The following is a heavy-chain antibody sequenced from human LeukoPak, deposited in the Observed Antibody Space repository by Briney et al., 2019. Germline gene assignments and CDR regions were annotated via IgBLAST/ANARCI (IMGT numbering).Heavy chain of an antibody. J-gene: IGHJ4*02. V-gene: IGHV3-53*01. Sequence: PGGSLRLSCAASGFTFSGYAMNWVRQAPGKGLEWVSVIYSGGSTYYADSVKGRFTISRDNSKNTLYLQMNSLRAEDTAVYYCAVVVPGYWGQGTLVTVSS. CDR2: IYSGGST. CDR1: GFTFSGYA. D-gene: IGHD3-22*01. CDR3: AVVVPGY.